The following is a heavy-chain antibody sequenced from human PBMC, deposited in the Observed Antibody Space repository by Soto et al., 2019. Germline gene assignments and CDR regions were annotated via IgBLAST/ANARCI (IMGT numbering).Heavy chain of an antibody. D-gene: IGHD7-27*01. J-gene: IGHJ5*02. Sequence: EVQLLESGGGLVQPGGSLSLSCAASGFTFSSYAMSWVRQAPGKGLEWVSAISGSGGSTYYADSVKGRLTISTDNSKNTLSLQMSSVSAADTAVYYCATRTWGQPSWFDNWGQGTLVTVSS. CDR1: GFTFSSYA. V-gene: IGHV3-23*01. CDR3: ATRTWGQPSWFDN. CDR2: ISGSGGST.